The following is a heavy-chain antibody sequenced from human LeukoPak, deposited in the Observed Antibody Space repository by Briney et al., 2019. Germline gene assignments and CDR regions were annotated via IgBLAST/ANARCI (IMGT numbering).Heavy chain of an antibody. CDR3: ARARGTVAIDY. CDR1: GGSISSSSYY. CDR2: INHSGST. J-gene: IGHJ4*02. D-gene: IGHD5-12*01. V-gene: IGHV4-39*07. Sequence: SETLSLTCTVSGGSISSSSYYWSWIRQPPGKGLEWIGEINHSGSTNYNPSLKSRVTVSVDTSKNQFSLKLTSVTAAATAVYSCARARGTVAIDYWGQGTLVTVSS.